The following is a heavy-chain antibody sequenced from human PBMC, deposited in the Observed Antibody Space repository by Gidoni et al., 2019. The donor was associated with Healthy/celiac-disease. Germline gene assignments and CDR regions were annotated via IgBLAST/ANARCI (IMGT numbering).Heavy chain of an antibody. V-gene: IGHV4-34*01. Sequence: QVQLQQWRAGLLKPSETLSLTCAVYGGSFSGYYWSWIRQPPGTGLEWIGEINHSGSTNDNPSLKSRVTISVDTSKNQFSLKLSSVTAADTAVYYCARGEVRWFGEFGSWFDPWGQGTLVTVSS. D-gene: IGHD3-10*01. CDR2: INHSGST. CDR3: ARGEVRWFGEFGSWFDP. J-gene: IGHJ5*02. CDR1: GGSFSGYY.